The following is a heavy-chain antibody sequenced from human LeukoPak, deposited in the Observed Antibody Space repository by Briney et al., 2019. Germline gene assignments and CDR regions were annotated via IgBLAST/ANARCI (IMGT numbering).Heavy chain of an antibody. J-gene: IGHJ4*02. Sequence: PGGSLRLSCAASGFSFSSTWMHWVRQVPGKGLVWVARIKSDGGGIIYADSVKGRFAISRDNPRNTVYLQMNSLSGEDTAVYYCARERGVSHPFDYWGQGTVVTVSS. D-gene: IGHD2-21*01. V-gene: IGHV3-74*01. CDR2: IKSDGGGI. CDR1: GFSFSSTW. CDR3: ARERGVSHPFDY.